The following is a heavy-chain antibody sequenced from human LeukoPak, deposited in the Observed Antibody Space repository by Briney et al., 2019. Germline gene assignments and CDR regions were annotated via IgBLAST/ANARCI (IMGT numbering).Heavy chain of an antibody. V-gene: IGHV4-34*01. CDR3: ARGRSGPLSAFDY. Sequence: SETLSLTCAVYGGSFSGYYWSWIRQPPGKGLEWIGEINHSGSTNYNPSLKSRVTISVDTSKNQFSLKLSSVTAADTAVYYCARGRSGPLSAFDYWGQGTLVTVSS. CDR1: GGSFSGYY. D-gene: IGHD2-15*01. CDR2: INHSGST. J-gene: IGHJ4*02.